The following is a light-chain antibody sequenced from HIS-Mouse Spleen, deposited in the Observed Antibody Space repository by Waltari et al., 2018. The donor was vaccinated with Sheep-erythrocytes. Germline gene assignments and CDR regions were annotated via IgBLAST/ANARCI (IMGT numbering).Light chain of an antibody. J-gene: IGKJ2*01. CDR2: DAS. V-gene: IGKV3-11*01. CDR3: QQRSNWYT. Sequence: EIVLTQSPATLSLSPGERATLSCRASQSVSSYLAWYHQKPGQAPRLLIYDASNRATGIPARFSGSGSGTDFTLTISSLEPEDFAVYYCQQRSNWYTFGQGTKLDI. CDR1: QSVSSY.